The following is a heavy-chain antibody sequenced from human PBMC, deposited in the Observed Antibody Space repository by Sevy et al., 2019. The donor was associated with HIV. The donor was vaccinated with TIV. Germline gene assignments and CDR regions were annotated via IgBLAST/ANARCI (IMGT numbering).Heavy chain of an antibody. V-gene: IGHV4-30-4*01. CDR3: ATESRYCSGGSCYSGVY. J-gene: IGHJ4*02. CDR2: IYYSGST. D-gene: IGHD2-15*01. CDR1: GGSISSGDYY. Sequence: SETLSLTCTVSGGSISSGDYYWSWIRQPPGKGLEWIGYIYYSGSTYYNPSLKSRVTISVDTSKNQFSLKLSSVTAAETAVYYCATESRYCSGGSCYSGVYWGQGTLVTVSS.